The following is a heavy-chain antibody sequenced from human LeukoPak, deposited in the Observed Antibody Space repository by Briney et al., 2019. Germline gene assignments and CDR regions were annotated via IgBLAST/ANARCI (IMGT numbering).Heavy chain of an antibody. D-gene: IGHD2-2*01. CDR2: ISYDGSNK. Sequence: PGRSLRLSCAASGLTFSSYAMHWVRQAPGKGLEWVAVISYDGSNKYYADSVKGRFTISRDNSKNTLYLQMNSLRAEDTAVYYCARGRVVPGSEGWFDPWGQGTLVTVSS. CDR1: GLTFSSYA. CDR3: ARGRVVPGSEGWFDP. V-gene: IGHV3-30*04. J-gene: IGHJ5*02.